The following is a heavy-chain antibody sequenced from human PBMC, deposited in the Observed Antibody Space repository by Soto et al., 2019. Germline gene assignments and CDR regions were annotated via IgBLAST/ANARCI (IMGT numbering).Heavy chain of an antibody. CDR2: INPMGGST. CDR3: ARDLAAGDF. V-gene: IGHV1-46*01. Sequence: GASVKVSCKASGYTFINYYIYCVRQAPGQGLEWMAIINPMGGSTNYAQEFQGRVTLTSDTSTSTVYMELSSLRFEDTALFYCARDLAAGDFWGQGTLVTVSS. J-gene: IGHJ4*02. D-gene: IGHD6-13*01. CDR1: GYTFINYY.